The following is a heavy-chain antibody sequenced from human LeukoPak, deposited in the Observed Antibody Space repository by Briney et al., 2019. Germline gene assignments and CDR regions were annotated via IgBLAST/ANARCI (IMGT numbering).Heavy chain of an antibody. V-gene: IGHV1-69*04. J-gene: IGHJ4*02. CDR2: IIPILGIA. CDR3: ARGEPIAMAVPGYFDY. Sequence: SVKVSCKASGGTFSSYAISWVRQAPGQGLEWMGRIIPILGIANYAQKFQGRVTITADKSTSTAYMELSSLRSEDTAVYYCARGEPIAMAVPGYFDYWRQGTLVTVST. D-gene: IGHD6-19*01. CDR1: GGTFSSYA.